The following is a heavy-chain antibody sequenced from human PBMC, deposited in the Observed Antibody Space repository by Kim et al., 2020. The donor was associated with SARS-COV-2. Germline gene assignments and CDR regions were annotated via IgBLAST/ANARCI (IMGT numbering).Heavy chain of an antibody. Sequence: GGSLRLSCAASGFTFSSYSMNWVRQAPGKGLEWVSSISSSSSYIYYADSVKGRFTISRDNAKNSLYLQMNSLRAEGTAVYYCATSRDGYKDYYWGQGTLVTVSS. D-gene: IGHD5-12*01. CDR2: ISSSSSYI. J-gene: IGHJ4*02. CDR1: GFTFSSYS. CDR3: ATSRDGYKDYY. V-gene: IGHV3-21*01.